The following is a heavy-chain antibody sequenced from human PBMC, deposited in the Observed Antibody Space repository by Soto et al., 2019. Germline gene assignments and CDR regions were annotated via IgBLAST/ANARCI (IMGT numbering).Heavy chain of an antibody. D-gene: IGHD3-3*02. Sequence: QVQLQESGPGLVKPSETLSLTCTVSGGSISGYYWSWIRQPPGKGLEWVGYIYYSGDTNSTPSLKSRVPMPVDAYNNHSSLNLSSVPAADTAVYYCARHLLVSLGDPWYFDLWGRGTLVTVSS. CDR1: GGSISGYY. CDR3: ARHLLVSLGDPWYFDL. CDR2: IYYSGDT. V-gene: IGHV4-59*08. J-gene: IGHJ2*01.